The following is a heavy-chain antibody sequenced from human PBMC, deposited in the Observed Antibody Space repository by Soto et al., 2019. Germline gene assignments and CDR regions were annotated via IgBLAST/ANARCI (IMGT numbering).Heavy chain of an antibody. CDR2: ISTFNGET. D-gene: IGHD2-2*01. J-gene: IGHJ4*02. CDR3: ARDVGYCSSSTCLIDH. CDR1: GYTFNTYG. Sequence: ASVKVSCKASGYTFNTYGISWVRQAPGQGLEWMGWISTFNGETRYAQKFQARVTVTTDTSTTTGYMELRSLRSDDTAVYYCARDVGYCSSSTCLIDHWGQGTLVTVPS. V-gene: IGHV1-18*01.